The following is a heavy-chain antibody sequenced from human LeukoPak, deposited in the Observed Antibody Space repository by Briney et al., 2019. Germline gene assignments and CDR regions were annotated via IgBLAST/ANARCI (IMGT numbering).Heavy chain of an antibody. D-gene: IGHD4-17*01. CDR3: ARHADFGDYYFDT. Sequence: PSGTLSLTCAVSGGSISSPHWWSWVRPTPGKGLEWIGEISRSGSTNYNPSLKSRLTILLDKSKNQFSLNLTSLTAADTAVYYCARHADFGDYYFDTWGQGTLVTVSS. J-gene: IGHJ4*02. V-gene: IGHV4-4*02. CDR1: GGSISSPHW. CDR2: ISRSGST.